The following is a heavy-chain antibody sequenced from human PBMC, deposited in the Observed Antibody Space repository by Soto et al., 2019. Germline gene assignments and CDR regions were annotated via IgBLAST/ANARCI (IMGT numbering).Heavy chain of an antibody. CDR3: ARIYDYTRYPFYYYYMDV. D-gene: IGHD3-16*01. Sequence: GGSLRLSCAASGFTVISNYMSWVLQAPWKGLEWVSVIYSGGSTYYADSVKGRFTISRDNSKNTLYLQMNSLRAEDTAVYYCARIYDYTRYPFYYYYMDVWGKGTTVTVSS. J-gene: IGHJ6*03. V-gene: IGHV3-66*01. CDR2: IYSGGST. CDR1: GFTVISNY.